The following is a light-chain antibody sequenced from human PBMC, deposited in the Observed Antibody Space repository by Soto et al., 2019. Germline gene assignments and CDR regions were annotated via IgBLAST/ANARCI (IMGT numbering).Light chain of an antibody. CDR3: SAWDDSLNVVV. Sequence: QSVLTQPPSVSAAPRQRVTISCSGSSSNIGNNLVNWYQQLPGKPPKLLIYYDDLLPSGVSDRFSGSKSGTSASLAISGLQSEDESDYYCSAWDDSLNVVVFGGGTKLTVL. CDR1: SSNIGNNL. V-gene: IGLV1-36*01. CDR2: YDD. J-gene: IGLJ2*01.